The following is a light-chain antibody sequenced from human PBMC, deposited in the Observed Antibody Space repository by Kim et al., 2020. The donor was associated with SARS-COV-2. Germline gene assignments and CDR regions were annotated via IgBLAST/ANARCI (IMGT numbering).Light chain of an antibody. CDR1: NNNVGNQG. CDR2: RNN. J-gene: IGLJ3*02. Sequence: QTATLTCTGDNNNVGNQGAVWLQQHKGHPPKLLSYRNNNRPSGISERFSASRSGNTASLTITGLQPEDEADYYCSAWASSLSAWVFGGGTQLTVL. V-gene: IGLV10-54*04. CDR3: SAWASSLSAWV.